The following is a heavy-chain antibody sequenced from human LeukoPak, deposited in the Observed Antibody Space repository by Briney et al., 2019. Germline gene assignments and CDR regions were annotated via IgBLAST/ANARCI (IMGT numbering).Heavy chain of an antibody. CDR2: ISSSSNYI. CDR1: GFNVSRNY. Sequence: GGSLRLSCAGSGFNVSRNYMSWVRQAPGKGLEWVSSISSSSNYIYYADSAKGRFTISRDNAKNSLYLQMNSLRAEDTAVYYCARDLFEQYSGSYHDYWGQGTLVTVSS. D-gene: IGHD1-26*01. V-gene: IGHV3-21*01. J-gene: IGHJ4*02. CDR3: ARDLFEQYSGSYHDY.